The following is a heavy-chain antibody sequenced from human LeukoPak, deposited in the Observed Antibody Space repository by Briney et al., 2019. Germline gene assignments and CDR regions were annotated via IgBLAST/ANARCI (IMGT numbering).Heavy chain of an antibody. Sequence: VASVKVSCKVSGYTLTELSMHWVRQAPGKGLEWMGGFDPEDGETIYAQKFQGRVTMTEDTSTDTAYMELSSLRSEDTAVYYCATDSYYYDSSGYTLRYWGQGTLVTVSS. CDR2: FDPEDGET. J-gene: IGHJ4*02. V-gene: IGHV1-24*01. CDR3: ATDSYYYDSSGYTLRY. D-gene: IGHD3-22*01. CDR1: GYTLTELS.